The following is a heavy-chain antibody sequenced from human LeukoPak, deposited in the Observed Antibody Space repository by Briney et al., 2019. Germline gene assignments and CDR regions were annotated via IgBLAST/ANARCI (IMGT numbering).Heavy chain of an antibody. D-gene: IGHD5-12*01. CDR3: ARAPQIGFSGFDKNY. CDR1: GLTVGSNY. V-gene: IGHV3-53*01. J-gene: IGHJ4*02. CDR2: IYSAGDT. Sequence: AGGSLRLSCAASGLTVGSNYMTWVRQAPGKGLEWVSVIYSAGDTYYTDSVKGRFTISRDNAKNTVYLQMNSLRADDTAVYFCARAPQIGFSGFDKNYWGQGTLVTVSS.